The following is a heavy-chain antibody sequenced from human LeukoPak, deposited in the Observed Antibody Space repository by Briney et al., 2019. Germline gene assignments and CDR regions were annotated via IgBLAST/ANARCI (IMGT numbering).Heavy chain of an antibody. D-gene: IGHD4-17*01. J-gene: IGHJ3*02. V-gene: IGHV4-59*08. Sequence: SETLSVTCTVSGGSLSSYYFSWIRQSRGKGLEWIAYINYSGSASYNPSLKSRVTMSVDTSKQFSLSLSSVTAADTAVYYCARHNYDDYVFDIWGQGTKVTVSS. CDR1: GGSLSSYY. CDR3: ARHNYDDYVFDI. CDR2: INYSGSA.